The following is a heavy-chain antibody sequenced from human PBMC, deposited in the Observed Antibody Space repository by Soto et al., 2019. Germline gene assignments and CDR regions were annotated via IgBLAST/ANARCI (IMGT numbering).Heavy chain of an antibody. V-gene: IGHV4-59*01. Sequence: LSLTCTVSGGSISSYYWSWIRQPPGKGLEWIGYIYYSGSTNYNPSLKSRVTISVDTSKNQFSLKLSSVTAADTAVYYCAREGGIAARIFDYWGQGTLVTVSS. CDR2: IYYSGST. CDR3: AREGGIAARIFDY. D-gene: IGHD6-6*01. J-gene: IGHJ4*02. CDR1: GGSISSYY.